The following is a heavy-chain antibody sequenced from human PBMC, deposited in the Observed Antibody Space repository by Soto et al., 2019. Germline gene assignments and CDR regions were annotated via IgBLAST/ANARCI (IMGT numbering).Heavy chain of an antibody. J-gene: IGHJ6*02. Sequence: QLQLQESGPGLVKPSETLSLTCTVSGGSISSSSYYWGWIRQPPGKGLEWIGSIYYSGSTYYNPSLKSRVTISVDTSKNQFSLKLSSVTAADTAVYYCARLKSRITLEQQLVQFGYYYYYGMDVWGQGTTVTVSS. D-gene: IGHD6-13*01. CDR1: GGSISSSSYY. CDR3: ARLKSRITLEQQLVQFGYYYYYGMDV. CDR2: IYYSGST. V-gene: IGHV4-39*01.